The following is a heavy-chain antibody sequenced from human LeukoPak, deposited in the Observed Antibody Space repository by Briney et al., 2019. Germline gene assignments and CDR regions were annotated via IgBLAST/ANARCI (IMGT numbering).Heavy chain of an antibody. V-gene: IGHV3-48*04. CDR3: ARAIETTWIQLWQSVGY. CDR2: ISSNGSTI. Sequence: PGGSLRLSCAASGFTLSSNTMNWVRQAPGKGLEWVSYISSNGSTIYYADSAKGRFTISRDNAKNSLYLQMNSLRAEDTAVYYCARAIETTWIQLWQSVGYWGQGTLVTVSS. D-gene: IGHD5-18*01. J-gene: IGHJ4*02. CDR1: GFTLSSNT.